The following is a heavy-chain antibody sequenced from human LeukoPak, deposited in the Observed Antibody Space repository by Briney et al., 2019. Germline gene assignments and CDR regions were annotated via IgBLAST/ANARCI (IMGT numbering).Heavy chain of an antibody. CDR2: ISAYNGNT. CDR3: ARGVYGDYVGYYYMDV. Sequence: ASVKVSCKASGYTYTNYGISWVRQAPGQGLEWMGWISAYNGNTNYAQKLQGRVTMTTDTSTSTAYMELRSLRSDDTAVYYCARGVYGDYVGYYYMDVWGKGTTVTVSS. J-gene: IGHJ6*03. D-gene: IGHD4-17*01. V-gene: IGHV1-18*01. CDR1: GYTYTNYG.